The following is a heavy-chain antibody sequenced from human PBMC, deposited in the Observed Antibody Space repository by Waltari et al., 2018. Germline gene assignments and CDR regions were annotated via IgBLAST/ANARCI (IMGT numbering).Heavy chain of an antibody. J-gene: IGHJ6*02. D-gene: IGHD3-22*01. CDR3: ARGTMIVVVITTNYYYGMDV. Sequence: QVQLQESGPGLVKPSGTLSLTCAVSGGSISSSNWWSWVRQPPGKGLEWIGEIYHSGSTNYNPSLKSRGTISVDKSKNQFSLKLSSGTAADTAVYYCARGTMIVVVITTNYYYGMDVWGQGTTVTVSS. CDR1: GGSISSSNW. V-gene: IGHV4-4*02. CDR2: IYHSGST.